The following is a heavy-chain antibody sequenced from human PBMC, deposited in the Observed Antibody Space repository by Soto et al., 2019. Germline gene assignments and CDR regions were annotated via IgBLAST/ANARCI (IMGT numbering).Heavy chain of an antibody. CDR2: INSEGGGT. D-gene: IGHD5-12*01. V-gene: IGHV3-74*01. CDR1: GFNFNDHW. CDR3: ARGRRAYSGHDQGYFDF. J-gene: IGHJ4*02. Sequence: EVNLVESGGGLVQPGGSQSVSCVASGFNFNDHWMHWVRLMPGKGLEWVARINSEGGGTSYADSVKGRFTISRDNAKNTVYLELKSLRVEDTSTYYCARGRRAYSGHDQGYFDFWGQGALVTVSS.